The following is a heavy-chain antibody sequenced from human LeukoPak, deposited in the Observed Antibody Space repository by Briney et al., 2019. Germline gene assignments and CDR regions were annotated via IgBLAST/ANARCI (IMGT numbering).Heavy chain of an antibody. CDR2: IKPSGRT. Sequence: SETLSLTCAVYGGSFNDYYWIWIRQPPGKGLEWIGEIKPSGRTNYNPSLESRVTISVDTSKNHFSLKLSSVTAADAAVYYCARRDYLDHFYYIDVWDKGNTVTVSS. V-gene: IGHV4-34*01. CDR1: GGSFNDYY. CDR3: ARRDYLDHFYYIDV. J-gene: IGHJ6*03. D-gene: IGHD3-10*01.